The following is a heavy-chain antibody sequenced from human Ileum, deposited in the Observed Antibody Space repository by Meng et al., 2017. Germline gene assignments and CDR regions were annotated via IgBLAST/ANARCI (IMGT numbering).Heavy chain of an antibody. V-gene: IGHV3-48*03. J-gene: IGHJ4*02. CDR2: ISTDSTII. Sequence: GGLLRSPFSASRFTFSSYDMHWVRQAPGKGLEWVSYISTDSTIIYYADSLRGRFTISRDNAQNSLYLEMNSLRADDTAVYYCARDWHGSGKRFEYWGQGTLVTVSS. CDR3: ARDWHGSGKRFEY. CDR1: RFTFSSYD. D-gene: IGHD2-15*01.